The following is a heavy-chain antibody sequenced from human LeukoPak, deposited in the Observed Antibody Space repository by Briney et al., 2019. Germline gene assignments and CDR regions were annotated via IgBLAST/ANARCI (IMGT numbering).Heavy chain of an antibody. Sequence: SETLSLTCTVSGGSISSTTYYWGWIRQPPGKGLEWVGSIYFSGSTYYNPSLKSRVSISVDTSKNQFSLKLSSVTDADTAVYYCARDGMWFGEFRFDYWGQGTLVTVSS. CDR2: IYFSGST. CDR1: GGSISSTTYY. CDR3: ARDGMWFGEFRFDY. V-gene: IGHV4-39*07. J-gene: IGHJ4*02. D-gene: IGHD3-10*01.